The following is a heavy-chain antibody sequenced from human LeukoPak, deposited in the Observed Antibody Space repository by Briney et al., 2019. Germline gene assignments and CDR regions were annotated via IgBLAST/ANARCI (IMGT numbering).Heavy chain of an antibody. D-gene: IGHD2-2*01. V-gene: IGHV3-30*02. CDR3: AKIRVPAAMNYYMDV. CDR2: IRYDGSNK. Sequence: GGSLRLSCAASGFTFSSYGMHWVRQAPGKGLEWVAFIRYDGSNKYYADSVKGRFTISRDNSKNTLYLQMNSLRAEDTAVYYCAKIRVPAAMNYYMDVWGKGTTVTVSS. J-gene: IGHJ6*03. CDR1: GFTFSSYG.